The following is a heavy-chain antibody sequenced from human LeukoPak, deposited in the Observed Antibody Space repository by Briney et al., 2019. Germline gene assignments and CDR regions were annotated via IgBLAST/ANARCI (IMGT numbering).Heavy chain of an antibody. CDR1: GGSISSSSYY. CDR3: ARQEGSSSYAFDY. Sequence: SETLSLTCTVSGGSISSSSYYWGWIRQPPGKGLEWIGSIYYSGSTYYNPSLKSRVTISVDTSENQFSLKLSSVTAADTAVYYCARQEGSSSYAFDYWGQGTLVTVSS. CDR2: IYYSGST. V-gene: IGHV4-39*01. D-gene: IGHD6-13*01. J-gene: IGHJ4*02.